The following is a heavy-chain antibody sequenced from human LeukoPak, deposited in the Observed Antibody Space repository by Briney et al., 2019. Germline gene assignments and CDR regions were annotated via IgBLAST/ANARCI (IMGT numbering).Heavy chain of an antibody. CDR3: ARGLAPGYSSSWGPDY. D-gene: IGHD6-19*01. Sequence: SETLSLTCTVSGGSISSGDYYWSWIRQPRGKGLEWIGYIYYSGSTYYNPSLKSRVTISVDTSKNQFSLKLSSVTAADTAVYYCARGLAPGYSSSWGPDYGGQGTLVTVSS. V-gene: IGHV4-30-4*01. J-gene: IGHJ4*02. CDR2: IYYSGST. CDR1: GGSISSGDYY.